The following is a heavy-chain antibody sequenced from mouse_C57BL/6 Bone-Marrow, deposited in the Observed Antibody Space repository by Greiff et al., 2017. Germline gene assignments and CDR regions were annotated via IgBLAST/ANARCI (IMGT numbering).Heavy chain of an antibody. D-gene: IGHD2-5*01. CDR3: ARLYSNLFHWYFDV. CDR1: GFSLTSYG. J-gene: IGHJ1*03. CDR2: IWSGGST. V-gene: IGHV2-2*01. Sequence: VQLQQSGPGLVQPSQSLSITCTVSGFSLTSYGVHWVRQSPGKGLEWLGVIWSGGSTDYNAAVISRLSISKDTSKSQVFFKMNSLQADDTAIYYCARLYSNLFHWYFDVWGTGTTVTVSS.